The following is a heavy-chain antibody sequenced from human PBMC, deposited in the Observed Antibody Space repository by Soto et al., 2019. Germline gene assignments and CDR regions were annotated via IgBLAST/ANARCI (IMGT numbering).Heavy chain of an antibody. Sequence: GWSLRLSCAASGFTFSSYAMHWVRQAPGKGLEWVAVISYDGSNKYYADSVKGRFTISRDNSKNTLYLQMNSLRAEDTAVYYCARTMVRGVIMGYGMDVWGQGTAVTASS. V-gene: IGHV3-30-3*01. D-gene: IGHD3-10*01. CDR1: GFTFSSYA. J-gene: IGHJ6*02. CDR2: ISYDGSNK. CDR3: ARTMVRGVIMGYGMDV.